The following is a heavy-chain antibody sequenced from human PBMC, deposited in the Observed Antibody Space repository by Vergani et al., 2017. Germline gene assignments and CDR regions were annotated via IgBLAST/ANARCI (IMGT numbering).Heavy chain of an antibody. CDR2: ISGSGGST. CDR3: AKDLQYRFPYDSSGYGSFDY. J-gene: IGHJ4*02. D-gene: IGHD3-22*01. CDR1: GFTFSSYA. Sequence: EVQLLESGGGLVQPGGSLRLSCAASGFTFSSYAMSWVRQAPGKGLEWVSAISGSGGSTYYADSVKGRFTISREYSKTTLYLQMNSLRAEDTAVYYCAKDLQYRFPYDSSGYGSFDYWGQGTLVTVSS. V-gene: IGHV3-23*01.